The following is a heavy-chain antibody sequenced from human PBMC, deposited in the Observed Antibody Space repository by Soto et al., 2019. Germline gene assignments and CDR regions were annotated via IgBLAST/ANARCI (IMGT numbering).Heavy chain of an antibody. CDR1: GDSFSNYY. D-gene: IGHD2-2*01. CDR2: IYPTGST. Sequence: TLSLTCTVSGDSFSNYYCNWVRKSAGKGLEWIGRIYPTGSTTYNPSLKSRLNMAVDTSKNQFSLRLTSMTAADTAVYYCATGRSEVVPGAMDTWGQGTLGTVS. V-gene: IGHV4-4*07. J-gene: IGHJ5*02. CDR3: ATGRSEVVPGAMDT.